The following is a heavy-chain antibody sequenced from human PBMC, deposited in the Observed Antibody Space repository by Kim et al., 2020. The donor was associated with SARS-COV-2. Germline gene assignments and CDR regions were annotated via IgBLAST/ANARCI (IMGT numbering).Heavy chain of an antibody. CDR3: ARWGQYYYYGMDV. J-gene: IGHJ6*02. V-gene: IGHV1-3*01. D-gene: IGHD7-27*01. Sequence: YSQKFQGRVPITRDTSASTAYMELSSLRSEDTAVYYCARWGQYYYYGMDVWGQGTTVTVSS.